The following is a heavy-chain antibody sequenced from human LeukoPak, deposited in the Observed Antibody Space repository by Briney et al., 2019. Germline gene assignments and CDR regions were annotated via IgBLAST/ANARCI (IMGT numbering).Heavy chain of an antibody. CDR2: TYYKSKWYT. CDR3: AKDSMWLLDKDGIDY. D-gene: IGHD5-12*01. CDR1: GDSVSSNSAA. J-gene: IGHJ4*02. Sequence: SQTLSLTCAISGDSVSSNSAAWSWIRQSPSRGLEWLGRTYYKSKWYTDYAVSVKSRITINPDTSKNQFSLHLNSVTPEDTAVYYCAKDSMWLLDKDGIDYWGQGTLVTVSS. V-gene: IGHV6-1*01.